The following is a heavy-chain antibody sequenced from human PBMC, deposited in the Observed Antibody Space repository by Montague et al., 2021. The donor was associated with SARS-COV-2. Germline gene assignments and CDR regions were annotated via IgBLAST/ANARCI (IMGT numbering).Heavy chain of an antibody. CDR1: GFTFSNYA. CDR3: ARGGGYYSYGMDV. J-gene: IGHJ6*02. Sequence: SLRLSCAASGFTFSNYAMSWVRRAPGKGLEWISIIYSGGSTYSADSVKGRFTVSRDNSKNTLILQMNSLRAEDTAVYYCARGGGYYSYGMDVWGQGTTVTVSS. D-gene: IGHD2-15*01. CDR2: IYSGGST. V-gene: IGHV3-53*01.